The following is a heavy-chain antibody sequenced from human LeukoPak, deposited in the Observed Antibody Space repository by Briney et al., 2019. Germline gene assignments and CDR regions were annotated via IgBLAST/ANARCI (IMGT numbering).Heavy chain of an antibody. D-gene: IGHD6-6*01. CDR3: AKDSSSPDYYYYYYMDV. CDR1: GFTFSDYY. Sequence: GGSLRLSCAASGFTFSDYYMSWIRQAPGKGLEWVSAISGSGGSTYYADSVKGRFTISRDNSKNTLYLQMNSLRAEDTAVYYCAKDSSSPDYYYYYYMDVWGKGTTVTVSS. J-gene: IGHJ6*03. CDR2: ISGSGGST. V-gene: IGHV3-23*01.